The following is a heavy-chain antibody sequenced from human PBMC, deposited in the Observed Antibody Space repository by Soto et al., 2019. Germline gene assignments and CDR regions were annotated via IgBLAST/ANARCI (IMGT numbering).Heavy chain of an antibody. D-gene: IGHD5-18*01. CDR1: GFTFSSYS. Sequence: PVGSLRLSCAASGFTFSSYSMNWVRQAPGKGLEWVSSISSSSSYIYYADSVKGRFTISRDNAKNSLYLQMNSLRAEDTAVYYCAILTAARRSGYSYGNHYYYYGMDVWGQGTTVTVSS. CDR3: AILTAARRSGYSYGNHYYYYGMDV. V-gene: IGHV3-21*01. J-gene: IGHJ6*02. CDR2: ISSSSSYI.